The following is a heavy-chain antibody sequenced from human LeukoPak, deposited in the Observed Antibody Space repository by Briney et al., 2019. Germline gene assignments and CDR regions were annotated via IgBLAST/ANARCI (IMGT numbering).Heavy chain of an antibody. CDR1: GGSFSGYY. Sequence: SSETLSLTCAVYGGSFSGYYWSWIRQPPGKGLEWIGEINHSGSTNYNPSLKGRVTISVDTSKNQFSLKLSSVTAADTAVYYCARVRRYCSSTSCYWPAFDIWGQGTMVTVSS. J-gene: IGHJ3*02. V-gene: IGHV4-34*01. CDR3: ARVRRYCSSTSCYWPAFDI. D-gene: IGHD2-2*01. CDR2: INHSGST.